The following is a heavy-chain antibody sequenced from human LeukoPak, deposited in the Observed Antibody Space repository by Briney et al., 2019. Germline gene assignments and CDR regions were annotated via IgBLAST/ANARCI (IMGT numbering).Heavy chain of an antibody. Sequence: ASVKVSCKASGYTCTSYDINWVRQATGQGLEWMGWMNPNSGNTGYAQKFQGRVTMTRNTSISTAYMELSSLRSEDTAVYYCARSRRGYSGFHFDYWGQGTLVTVSS. V-gene: IGHV1-8*01. CDR1: GYTCTSYD. J-gene: IGHJ4*02. D-gene: IGHD5-12*01. CDR3: ARSRRGYSGFHFDY. CDR2: MNPNSGNT.